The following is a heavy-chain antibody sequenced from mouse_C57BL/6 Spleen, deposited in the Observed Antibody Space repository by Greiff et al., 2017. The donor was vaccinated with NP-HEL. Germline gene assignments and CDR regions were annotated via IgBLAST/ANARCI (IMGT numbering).Heavy chain of an antibody. J-gene: IGHJ1*03. Sequence: EVKLEESGGGLVKPGGSLKLSCAASGFTFSDYGMHWVRQAPEKGLEWVAYISSGSSTIYYADTVKGRFTISRDNAKNTLFLQMTSLRSEDTAMYYCARFLWYFDVWGTGTTVTVSS. CDR2: ISSGSSTI. CDR1: GFTFSDYG. V-gene: IGHV5-17*01. CDR3: ARFLWYFDV.